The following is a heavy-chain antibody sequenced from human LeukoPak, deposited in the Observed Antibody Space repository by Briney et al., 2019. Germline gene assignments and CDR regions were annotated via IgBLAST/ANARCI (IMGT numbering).Heavy chain of an antibody. CDR2: ISWNSGFI. Sequence: PGGSLRLSCAASGFTFDDDDMHWVRQGPGKGLEWVSGISWNSGFIGYADSVKGRFTISRDNAKNSLYLQMNSLRAEDTAVYYCARAPTYYYDSSGYYSFDYWGQGTLVTVSS. CDR3: ARAPTYYYDSSGYYSFDY. CDR1: GFTFDDDD. D-gene: IGHD3-22*01. J-gene: IGHJ4*02. V-gene: IGHV3-9*01.